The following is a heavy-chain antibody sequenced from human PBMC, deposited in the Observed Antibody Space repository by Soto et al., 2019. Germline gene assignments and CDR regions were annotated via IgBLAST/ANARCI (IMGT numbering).Heavy chain of an antibody. CDR1: GFTFTSSA. CDR3: AAVVVVVPAAAPFDP. V-gene: IGHV1-58*02. CDR2: IVVGSGNT. D-gene: IGHD2-2*01. J-gene: IGHJ5*02. Sequence: QMQLVQSGPEVKKPGTSVKVSCKASGFTFTSSAMQWVRQSRGQRLEWIGWIVVGSGNTNYAQKFQERVTITRDMSTSTAYMELSSLRSEDTAVYYCAAVVVVVPAAAPFDPWGQGTLVTVSS.